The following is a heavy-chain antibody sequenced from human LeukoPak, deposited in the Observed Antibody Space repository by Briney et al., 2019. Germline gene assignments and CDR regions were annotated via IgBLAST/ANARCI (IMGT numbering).Heavy chain of an antibody. D-gene: IGHD6-19*01. J-gene: IGHJ4*02. V-gene: IGHV3-33*01. CDR2: IWYDGSNK. Sequence: GGSLRLSCAASGFTLSSYGMHWVRQAPGKGLEWVAVIWYDGSNKYYADSVKGRFTISRDNSKNTLYLQMNSLRAEDTAVYYCARDSSGWYQENYFDYWGQGTLVTVSS. CDR3: ARDSSGWYQENYFDY. CDR1: GFTLSSYG.